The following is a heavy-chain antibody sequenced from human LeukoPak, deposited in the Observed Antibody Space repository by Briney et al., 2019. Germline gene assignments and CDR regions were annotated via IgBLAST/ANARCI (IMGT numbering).Heavy chain of an antibody. Sequence: PSETLSLTCAVYGGSFSGYYWSCIRQPPGKGLEWIGEINHSGSTNYNPSLKSRVTISVDTSKNQFSLKLSSVTAADTAVYYCARAPGATLRWGASDYWGQGTLVTVSS. J-gene: IGHJ4*02. CDR2: INHSGST. D-gene: IGHD1-26*01. CDR3: ARAPGATLRWGASDY. CDR1: GGSFSGYY. V-gene: IGHV4-34*01.